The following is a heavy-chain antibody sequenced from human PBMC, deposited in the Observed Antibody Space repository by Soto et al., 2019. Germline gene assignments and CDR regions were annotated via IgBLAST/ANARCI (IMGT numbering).Heavy chain of an antibody. V-gene: IGHV3-7*03. Sequence: GGSLRLSCAASGFTFRSFSMIWVRQAPEKGLEWVANIKHDGSEKNYVASVKGRFTISRDNAKNSLYLQMNSLRADDTAVYYCARERYSGYDLSDYYGVDVWGQGTTVTVSS. CDR1: GFTFRSFS. J-gene: IGHJ6*02. CDR3: ARERYSGYDLSDYYGVDV. D-gene: IGHD5-12*01. CDR2: IKHDGSEK.